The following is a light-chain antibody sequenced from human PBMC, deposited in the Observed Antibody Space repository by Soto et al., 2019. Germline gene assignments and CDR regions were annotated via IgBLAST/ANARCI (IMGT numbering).Light chain of an antibody. V-gene: IGKV3-20*01. Sequence: IVLPQSPDTLSFSPGERATLSCRASQTVIHNHLAWHQQKPGQTPRLRVYGASSRATGIPDRFSGSGSGTDFTLTISRLEPEDFAVYYCQQHGTSPITFGQGTRLEIK. CDR3: QQHGTSPIT. CDR1: QTVIHNH. CDR2: GAS. J-gene: IGKJ5*01.